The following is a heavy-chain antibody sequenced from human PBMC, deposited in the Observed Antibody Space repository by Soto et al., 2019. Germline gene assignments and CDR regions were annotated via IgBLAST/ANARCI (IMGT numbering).Heavy chain of an antibody. J-gene: IGHJ6*04. CDR1: GYAFTGYY. Sequence: ASVKVSCKASGYAFTGYYMHWVRQAPGQGLEWMGWINPNSGGANYAQKFQGWVTITRDTSMSTAYMELSSLRSEDTAVYYCARDGDSGLDVWGKGTTVTVSS. D-gene: IGHD7-27*01. CDR2: INPNSGGA. V-gene: IGHV1-2*04. CDR3: ARDGDSGLDV.